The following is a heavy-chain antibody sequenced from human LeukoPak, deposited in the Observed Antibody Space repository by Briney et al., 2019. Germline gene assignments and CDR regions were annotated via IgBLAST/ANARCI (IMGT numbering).Heavy chain of an antibody. CDR3: ARGRGVAVVTPWYFDL. CDR2: IDHSGST. J-gene: IGHJ2*01. V-gene: IGHV4-34*01. Sequence: NSSETLSLTCALFGGSFSDYYWSWIRQSPGKGLEWIGEIDHSGSTNYNPSLKSRVTMSVDTSRNQFSLKLSSVTAADTAVYYCARGRGVAVVTPWYFDLWGRGTLVTVSS. D-gene: IGHD2-21*02. CDR1: GGSFSDYY.